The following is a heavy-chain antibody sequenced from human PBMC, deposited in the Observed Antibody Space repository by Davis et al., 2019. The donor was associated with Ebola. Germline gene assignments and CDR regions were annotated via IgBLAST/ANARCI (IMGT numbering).Heavy chain of an antibody. V-gene: IGHV4-59*01. Sequence: SETLSLTCTVSGGSISSYYWSWIRQPPGKGLEWIGYIYYSGSTNYNPSLKSRVTISVDTSKNQFSLKLSSVTAADTAVYYCARVPCGGDCYSRSGLDYWGQGILVTVSS. D-gene: IGHD2-21*02. CDR2: IYYSGST. J-gene: IGHJ4*02. CDR3: ARVPCGGDCYSRSGLDY. CDR1: GGSISSYY.